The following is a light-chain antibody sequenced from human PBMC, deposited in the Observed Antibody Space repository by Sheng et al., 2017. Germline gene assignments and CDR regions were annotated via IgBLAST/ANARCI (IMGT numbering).Light chain of an antibody. CDR1: NIGENS. CDR2: DDS. CDR3: QVYNSSGAHPV. Sequence: SYELTQPPSVSVAPRQTARIACGGNNIGENSVHWYQQRPGQAPVLVLYDDSDRPSGIPERFSGSNSGNTATLTISRVEVGDEADYYCQVYNSSGAHPVLGGGTKLTVL. J-gene: IGLJ3*02. V-gene: IGLV3-21*02.